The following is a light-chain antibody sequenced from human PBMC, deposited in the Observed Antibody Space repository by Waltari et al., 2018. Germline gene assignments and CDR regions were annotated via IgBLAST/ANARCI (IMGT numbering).Light chain of an antibody. Sequence: QSVLTQPPSVSGAPGQRVTISCTGSSSNIGAGYDVHWYQQLPGTAPKLLIYGNTNRPSGVPDRCSGSKSGTSASLAITGLQAEDEADYHCQSYDSSLYYVFGTGTKVTVL. CDR2: GNT. J-gene: IGLJ1*01. CDR3: QSYDSSLYYV. V-gene: IGLV1-40*01. CDR1: SSNIGAGYD.